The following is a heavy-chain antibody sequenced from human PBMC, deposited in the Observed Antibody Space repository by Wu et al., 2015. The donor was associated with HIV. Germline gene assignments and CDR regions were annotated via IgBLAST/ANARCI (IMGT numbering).Heavy chain of an antibody. Sequence: VQLVQSGTEVKKPGSSVKVSCKASGGTFSDYAISWVRQAPGQGLEWMGDFIPIYDTANNAQIFQGRVTITADESRSTTYMELSGLRLDDTAVYYCASTTVAGIAALAFWGQGTLVTVSS. CDR1: GGTFSDYA. V-gene: IGHV1-69*12. D-gene: IGHD6-19*01. CDR2: FIPIYDTA. J-gene: IGHJ4*02. CDR3: ASTTVAGIAALAF.